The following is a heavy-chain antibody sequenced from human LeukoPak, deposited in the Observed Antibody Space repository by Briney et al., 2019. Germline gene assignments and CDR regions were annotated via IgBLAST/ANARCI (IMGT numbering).Heavy chain of an antibody. D-gene: IGHD2-8*01. Sequence: PGGSLRLSCAASGFTFSSYAMHWVRQAPGKGLEWVAVISYDGSNKYYADSVKGRFTISRDKSKNTLFLQMNSLRAEDTALYYCARRHLYLSYGMDVWGQGTTVTVSS. J-gene: IGHJ6*01. CDR2: ISYDGSNK. V-gene: IGHV3-30-3*01. CDR3: ARRHLYLSYGMDV. CDR1: GFTFSSYA.